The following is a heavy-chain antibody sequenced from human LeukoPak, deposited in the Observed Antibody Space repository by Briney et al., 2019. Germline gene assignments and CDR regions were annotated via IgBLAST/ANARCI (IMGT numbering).Heavy chain of an antibody. CDR1: GFTFSSYA. Sequence: GGSLRLSCAASGFTFSSYAMSWVRQAPGKGLEWVSSISGSGDSTYYADSVKGRFTISRDNSKNTLYLQMNSLRAENTAVYYCANSAGYCSSTSCFDYYFDYWGQGTLVTVSS. CDR2: ISGSGDST. D-gene: IGHD2-2*01. V-gene: IGHV3-23*01. J-gene: IGHJ4*02. CDR3: ANSAGYCSSTSCFDYYFDY.